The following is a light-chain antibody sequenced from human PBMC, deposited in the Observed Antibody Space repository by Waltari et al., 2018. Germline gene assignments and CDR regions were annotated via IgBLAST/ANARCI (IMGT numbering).Light chain of an antibody. CDR1: SSAVGNYNL. J-gene: IGLJ1*01. Sequence: QSGLTPPASVSGSPGQAITISCTGPSSAVGNYNLGPWYQQYPGKAPKLMVYEVTKRTSGVSDRFSGSKSGNTASLTIYGLQSEDEADYYCCSYAGLGIYVFGTGTKVTVL. V-gene: IGLV2-23*02. CDR3: CSYAGLGIYV. CDR2: EVT.